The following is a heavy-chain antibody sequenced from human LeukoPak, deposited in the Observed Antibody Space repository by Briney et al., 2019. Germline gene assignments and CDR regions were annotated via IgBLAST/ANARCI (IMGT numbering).Heavy chain of an antibody. D-gene: IGHD2-2*01. J-gene: IGHJ4*02. Sequence: SQTLSLTCTVSGGSISSGDYYWSWIRQPPGKGLEWIGYIYYSGSTYYNPSLKSRVTISVDTSKNQFSLKLSSVTAADTAVYYCARGGQYQLLPFDYWGQGTLATVSS. CDR2: IYYSGST. CDR3: ARGGQYQLLPFDY. CDR1: GGSISSGDYY. V-gene: IGHV4-30-4*01.